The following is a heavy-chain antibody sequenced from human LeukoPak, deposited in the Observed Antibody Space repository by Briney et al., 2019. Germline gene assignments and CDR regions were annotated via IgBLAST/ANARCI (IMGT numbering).Heavy chain of an antibody. V-gene: IGHV4-34*01. D-gene: IGHD5-24*01. CDR3: ARERPRWLQLTYYFDY. J-gene: IGHJ4*02. CDR2: INHSGST. CDR1: GGSFSGYY. Sequence: SETLSLTCAVYGGSFSGYYWSWIRQPPGKGLEWIGEINHSGSTNYNPSLKSRVTISVDTSKNQFSLKLSSVTAADTAVYCCARERPRWLQLTYYFDYWGQGTLVTVSS.